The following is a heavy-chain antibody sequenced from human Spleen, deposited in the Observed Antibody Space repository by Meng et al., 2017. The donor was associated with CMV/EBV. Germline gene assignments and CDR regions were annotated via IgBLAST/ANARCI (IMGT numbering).Heavy chain of an antibody. V-gene: IGHV2-5*01. J-gene: IGHJ4*02. CDR2: IFWNDDK. Sequence: TSGVGVGWIRQHPGKALALLALIFWNDDKRYSPSLKSRLTITKDTSKNRVVLTMTNMDPVDTATYYCAHSQRYYDSWSGYYVPLTDYWGQGTLVTVSS. CDR3: AHSQRYYDSWSGYYVPLTDY. D-gene: IGHD3-3*01. CDR1: TSGVG.